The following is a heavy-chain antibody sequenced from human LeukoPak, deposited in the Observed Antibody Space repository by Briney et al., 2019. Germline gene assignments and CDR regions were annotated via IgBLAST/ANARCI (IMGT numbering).Heavy chain of an antibody. CDR2: INSDGRST. V-gene: IGHV3-74*01. J-gene: IGHJ3*02. D-gene: IGHD4-17*01. CDR1: GFTFSSYW. Sequence: GGSLRLSCAASGFTFSSYWMHWVRQAPGKGLVWVSRINSDGRSTTYADSVKGRFTISRDNDKNTLYLQMNSLRAEDTAVYYCARAVTTLGAFDIWGQGTMVTVSS. CDR3: ARAVTTLGAFDI.